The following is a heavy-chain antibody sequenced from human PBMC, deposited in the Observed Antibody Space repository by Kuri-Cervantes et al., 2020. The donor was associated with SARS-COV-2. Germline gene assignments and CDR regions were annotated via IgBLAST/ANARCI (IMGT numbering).Heavy chain of an antibody. CDR1: GYSISSGYY. CDR2: IYHSGST. CDR3: AQSRSIAARRPWYFDL. D-gene: IGHD6-6*01. Sequence: SETLSLTCAVSGYSISSGYYWGWIRQPPGKELEWIGSIYHSGSTYYNPSLKSRVTISVDTSKNQFSLKLSSVTAADTAVYYCAQSRSIAARRPWYFDLWGRGTLVTVSS. V-gene: IGHV4-38-2*01. J-gene: IGHJ2*01.